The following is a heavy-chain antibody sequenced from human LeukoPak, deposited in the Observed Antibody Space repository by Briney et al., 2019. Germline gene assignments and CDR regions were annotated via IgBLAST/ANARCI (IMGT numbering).Heavy chain of an antibody. V-gene: IGHV4-34*01. Sequence: PSETLSLTCAVYGGSFSGYYWSWIRQPPGKGLEWIGEINHSGSTNYNPSLKSRVTISVDTSKNQFSLKLSSVTAADTAVYYCASLSVRSAFDIWGQGTMVTVSS. D-gene: IGHD3-3*01. CDR3: ASLSVRSAFDI. J-gene: IGHJ3*02. CDR1: GGSFSGYY. CDR2: INHSGST.